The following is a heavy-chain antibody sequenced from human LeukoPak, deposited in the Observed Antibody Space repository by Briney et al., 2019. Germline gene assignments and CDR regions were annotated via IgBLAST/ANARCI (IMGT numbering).Heavy chain of an antibody. CDR2: IDPNSGGT. CDR1: GYTFTGYY. V-gene: IGHV1-2*02. Sequence: ASEKVSCKASGYTFTGYYMHWVRQAPGQGLEWMGWIDPNSGGTNYAQKFQGRVTMTRDTSISTAYMELSRLRSDDTAVYYCARLASYYYGSEPLGWFDPWGQGTLVTVSS. D-gene: IGHD3-10*01. CDR3: ARLASYYYGSEPLGWFDP. J-gene: IGHJ5*02.